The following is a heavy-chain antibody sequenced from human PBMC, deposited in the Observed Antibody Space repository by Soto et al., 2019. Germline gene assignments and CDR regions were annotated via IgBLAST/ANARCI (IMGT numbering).Heavy chain of an antibody. CDR2: INQSGNS. CDR3: ARGPGTQPRTWRSNYFDY. J-gene: IGHJ4*02. V-gene: IGHV4-34*01. CDR1: GGPFSGYY. Sequence: QVQLQQWGAGQLKPSETLSLTCAVSGGPFSGYYWNWIRKAPGKGLEWMAGINQSGNSNYNPSLAGRLTISADPSKNPFSLKATSVPAAHTALYFCARGPGTQPRTWRSNYFDYWAQGTLVTVSS. D-gene: IGHD3-10*01.